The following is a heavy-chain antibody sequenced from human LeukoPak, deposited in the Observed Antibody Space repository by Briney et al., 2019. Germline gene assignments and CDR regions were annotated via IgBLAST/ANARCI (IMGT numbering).Heavy chain of an antibody. CDR2: ISSTSSYI. CDR1: GFNFSNYG. D-gene: IGHD6-13*01. V-gene: IGHV3-21*01. J-gene: IGHJ4*02. Sequence: PGGSLRLSCAASGFNFSNYGMNWVRQTPDKGLEWVASISSTSSYIYYTDSVRGRFTISRDNTKNSLYLQMNSLRAEDTAIYYCARVAYSSNWYIDYWGQGTLVAVSS. CDR3: ARVAYSSNWYIDY.